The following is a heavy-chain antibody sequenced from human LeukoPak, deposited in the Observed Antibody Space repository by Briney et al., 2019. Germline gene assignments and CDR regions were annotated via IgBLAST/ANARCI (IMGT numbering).Heavy chain of an antibody. CDR2: IIPIFGTA. CDR1: GGTFSSYA. D-gene: IGHD6-13*01. J-gene: IGHJ4*02. V-gene: IGHV1-69*13. Sequence: ASVKVSCKASGGTFSSYAISWVRQAPGQGLEWMGGIIPIFGTANYAQKFQGRVTIIADESTSTAYMELSSLRSEDTAVYYCARGGYSSTQLEEYDYWGQGTLVTVSS. CDR3: ARGGYSSTQLEEYDY.